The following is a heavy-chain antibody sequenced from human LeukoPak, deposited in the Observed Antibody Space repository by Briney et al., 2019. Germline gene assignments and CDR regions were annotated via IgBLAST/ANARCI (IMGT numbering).Heavy chain of an antibody. D-gene: IGHD3-10*01. J-gene: IGHJ1*01. CDR2: IYYSGST. Sequence: SETLSLTCTVSGGSISSSSYYWGWIRQPPGKGLEWIGSIYYSGSTYYNPSLKSRVTISVDTSKNQFSLKLSSVTAADTAVYYCARTQRRNYYPRLEYFQHWGQGTLVTVSS. V-gene: IGHV4-39*07. CDR3: ARTQRRNYYPRLEYFQH. CDR1: GGSISSSSYY.